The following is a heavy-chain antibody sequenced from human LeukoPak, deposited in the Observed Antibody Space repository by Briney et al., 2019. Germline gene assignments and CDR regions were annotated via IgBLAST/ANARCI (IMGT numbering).Heavy chain of an antibody. V-gene: IGHV3-23*01. CDR1: GITVSSYA. J-gene: IGHJ4*02. CDR3: ARDYYGCFDY. Sequence: GGSLRLSCAASGITVSSYAMSWVRQAPGKGLDWVSSISGSGGSTHYADSVKGRFTISRDNAKNSLYLQMNSLRDEDTAVYYCARDYYGCFDYWGQGILVTVSS. D-gene: IGHD3-10*01. CDR2: ISGSGGST.